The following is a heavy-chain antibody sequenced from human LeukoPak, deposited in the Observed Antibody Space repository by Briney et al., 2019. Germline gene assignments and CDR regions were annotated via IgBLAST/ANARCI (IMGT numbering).Heavy chain of an antibody. CDR1: GGSISSSNW. J-gene: IGHJ3*02. V-gene: IGHV4-4*02. Sequence: PSGTLSLTCAVSGGSISSSNWWSWVRQPPGKGLEWIGEIYHSGSTNYNPSLKSRVTISEDKSKNQFSLKLSSVTAADTAVYYCARAGSGYSFDIWGQGTMVTVSS. CDR3: ARAGSGYSFDI. D-gene: IGHD3-22*01. CDR2: IYHSGST.